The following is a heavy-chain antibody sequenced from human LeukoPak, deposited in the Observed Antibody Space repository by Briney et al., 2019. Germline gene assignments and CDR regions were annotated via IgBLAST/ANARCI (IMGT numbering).Heavy chain of an antibody. J-gene: IGHJ4*02. V-gene: IGHV3-48*03. Sequence: TGGSLRLPCAASGFAFSVYEMYWVRQAPGKGLEWVSYISSSGGTRYYADSVKGRFTISRDNAKNSLYLQMNGLRAEDTAVYYCATLTVASSFDYWGQGTLVTVSS. CDR2: ISSSGGTR. CDR3: ATLTVASSFDY. D-gene: IGHD6-19*01. CDR1: GFAFSVYE.